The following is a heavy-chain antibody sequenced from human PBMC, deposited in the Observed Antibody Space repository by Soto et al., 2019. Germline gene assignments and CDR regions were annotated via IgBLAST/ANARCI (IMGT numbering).Heavy chain of an antibody. CDR3: ARGPLVEVPAAGNWFDP. CDR1: GGSFSGYY. Sequence: QVQLQQWGAGLLKPSETLSLTCAVYGGSFSGYYWSWIRQSPGKGLEWIGEINHSGKTNYNPSLKSRVTMLVDTSKNQFSLKLDSVTAADTAVYYCARGPLVEVPAAGNWFDPWGQGTLVTVSS. CDR2: INHSGKT. J-gene: IGHJ5*02. D-gene: IGHD2-2*01. V-gene: IGHV4-34*01.